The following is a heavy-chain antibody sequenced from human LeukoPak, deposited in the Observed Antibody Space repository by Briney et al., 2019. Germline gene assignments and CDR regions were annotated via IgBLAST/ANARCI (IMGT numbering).Heavy chain of an antibody. CDR1: GFSLSTSGMR. CDR2: IDWDDDK. Sequence: SGPTLVNPTQTLTLTCTFSGFSLSTSGMRVSWIRQPPGKALEWLARIDWDDDKFYSTSLKTRLTISKDTSKSQVVLTMTNMDPVDTATYYCARTPYCGGDCYVDYWGQGTLVTVSS. CDR3: ARTPYCGGDCYVDY. D-gene: IGHD2-21*02. J-gene: IGHJ4*02. V-gene: IGHV2-70*04.